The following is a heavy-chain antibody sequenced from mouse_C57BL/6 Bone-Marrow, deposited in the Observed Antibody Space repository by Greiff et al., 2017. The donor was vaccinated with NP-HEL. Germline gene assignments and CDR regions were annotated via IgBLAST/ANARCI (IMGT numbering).Heavy chain of an antibody. CDR1: GYTFTSYG. D-gene: IGHD5-1*01. Sequence: VQVVESGAELARPGASVKLSCKASGYTFTSYGISWVKQRTGQGLEWIGEIYPRSGNTYYNEKFKGKATLTADKSSSTAYMELRSLTSEDSAVYFCARSREYPAWFAYWGQGTLVTVSA. CDR2: IYPRSGNT. J-gene: IGHJ3*01. CDR3: ARSREYPAWFAY. V-gene: IGHV1-81*01.